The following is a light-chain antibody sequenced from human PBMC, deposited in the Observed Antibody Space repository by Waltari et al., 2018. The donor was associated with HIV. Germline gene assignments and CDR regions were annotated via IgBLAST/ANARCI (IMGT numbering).Light chain of an antibody. V-gene: IGLV3-19*01. CDR3: NSRDSSGTKV. Sequence: SSELTQDPAVSVALGETVRITCQGDSLRSYYARWYQQKPGQAPVLVIHGKNNRPSWIPDRFSGSSSGNTASLTITGGQAEDEADYYCNSRDSSGTKVFGGGTKLTVL. CDR2: GKN. CDR1: SLRSYY. J-gene: IGLJ3*02.